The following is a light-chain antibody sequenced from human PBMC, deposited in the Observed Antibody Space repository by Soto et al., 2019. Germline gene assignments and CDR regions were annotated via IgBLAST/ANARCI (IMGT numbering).Light chain of an antibody. CDR1: SSNIGIYT. Sequence: QAVVTQPPSASGTPGQRVTISCSGSSSNIGIYTVNWYQQFPGTAPKLLIYSNNERPSGVPDRFSGSKSGTSASLAISGLQSEDEAEYYCAAWDDSLTGWLFGGGTKVT. CDR2: SNN. V-gene: IGLV1-44*01. J-gene: IGLJ3*02. CDR3: AAWDDSLTGWL.